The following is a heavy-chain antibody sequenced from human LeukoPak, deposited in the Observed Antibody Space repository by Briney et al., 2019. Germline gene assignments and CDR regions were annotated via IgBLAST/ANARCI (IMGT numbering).Heavy chain of an antibody. V-gene: IGHV3-23*01. CDR3: VRGYSYGWFDP. CDR2: ISGSGGST. Sequence: GGSLTLSCAASGFTFSSYGMSWVRQAPGKGLEWVSAISGSGGSTYYADSVKGRFTISRDNSKNTLYLQMNSLRAEDTAVYYCVRGYSYGWFDPWGQGTLVTVSS. J-gene: IGHJ5*02. CDR1: GFTFSSYG. D-gene: IGHD5-18*01.